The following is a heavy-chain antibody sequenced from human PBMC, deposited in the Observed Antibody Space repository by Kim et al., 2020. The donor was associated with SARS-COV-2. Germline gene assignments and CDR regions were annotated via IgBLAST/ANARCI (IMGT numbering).Heavy chain of an antibody. V-gene: IGHV3-9*01. J-gene: IGHJ3*02. CDR1: GFTFDDYA. CDR3: AKDMLAYYDSSGYYVAFDI. CDR2: ISWNSGSI. D-gene: IGHD3-22*01. Sequence: GGSLRLSCAASGFTFDDYAMHWVRQAPGKGLEWVSGISWNSGSIGYADSVKGRFTISRDNAKNSLYLQMNSLRAEDTALYYCAKDMLAYYDSSGYYVAFDIWGQGTMVTVSS.